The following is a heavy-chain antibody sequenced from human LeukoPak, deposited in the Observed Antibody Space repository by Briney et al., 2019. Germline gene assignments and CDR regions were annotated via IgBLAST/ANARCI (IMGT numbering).Heavy chain of an antibody. D-gene: IGHD6-19*01. CDR3: ARADGSMAGPPSGR. Sequence: PGGSLRLSCAASGFTFSSYAMHWVRQAPAKGLERVQIISYDGSDNYYADSVKGRLTISRDNSKSTLYLQMISLRTEDTAVYYCARADGSMAGPPSGRWGQGTLVTVSS. CDR2: ISYDGSDN. J-gene: IGHJ4*02. CDR1: GFTFSSYA. V-gene: IGHV3-30-3*01.